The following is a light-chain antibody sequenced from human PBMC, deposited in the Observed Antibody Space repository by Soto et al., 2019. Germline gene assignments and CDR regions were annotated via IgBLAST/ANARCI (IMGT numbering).Light chain of an antibody. CDR2: RNN. CDR1: SSNIGAGYD. Sequence: SVLTQPPSVSGAPGQRVTISCTGSSSNIGAGYDVHWYQQLPGTAPKLLIFRNNNRPSGVPDRFSGSKSGTSASLAITGLQAEDEADYYCQSYDSSLSAYVFATGTKVTVL. J-gene: IGLJ1*01. CDR3: QSYDSSLSAYV. V-gene: IGLV1-40*01.